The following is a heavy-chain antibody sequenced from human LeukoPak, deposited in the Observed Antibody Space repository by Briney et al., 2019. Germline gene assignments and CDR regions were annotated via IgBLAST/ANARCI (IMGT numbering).Heavy chain of an antibody. CDR3: ATDFPLGLWHLDY. D-gene: IGHD5-18*01. CDR2: FDPEDGET. Sequence: EASVKVSCKVSGYTLTELSMHWVRQAPGKGLEWMGGFDPEDGETICAQKFQGRVTMTEDTSTDTAYMELSSLRSEDTAVYYCATDFPLGLWHLDYWGQGTLVTVSS. J-gene: IGHJ4*02. V-gene: IGHV1-24*01. CDR1: GYTLTELS.